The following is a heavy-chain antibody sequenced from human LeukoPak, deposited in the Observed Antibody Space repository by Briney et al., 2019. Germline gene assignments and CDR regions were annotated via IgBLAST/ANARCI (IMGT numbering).Heavy chain of an antibody. Sequence: SETLSLTCGVSGYSISRGYFWAWVRHSPGKGLEWIATIYHTGSAYYNPSLESRVTISADTSKDEFSLNLKSVTAADTAVYLCARAGWIITSAIDYWGQGTLVTVSS. CDR2: IYHTGSA. V-gene: IGHV4-38-2*01. CDR1: GYSISRGYF. J-gene: IGHJ4*02. CDR3: ARAGWIITSAIDY. D-gene: IGHD1-20*01.